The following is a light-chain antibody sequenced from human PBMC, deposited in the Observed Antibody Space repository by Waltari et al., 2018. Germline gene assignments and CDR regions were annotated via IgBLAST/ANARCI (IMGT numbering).Light chain of an antibody. CDR3: AAWDDSLNPWV. CDR2: SNN. CDR1: SSNLRSNT. Sequence: QSVLTQPPSASGTPGQRVTIPCSGSSSNLRSNTVNWYQQLPGTAPKLLIYSNNQRPSGVPDRFSGSKSGTSASLAISGLQSEDEDDYYCAAWDDSLNPWVFGGGTKLTVL. V-gene: IGLV1-44*01. J-gene: IGLJ3*02.